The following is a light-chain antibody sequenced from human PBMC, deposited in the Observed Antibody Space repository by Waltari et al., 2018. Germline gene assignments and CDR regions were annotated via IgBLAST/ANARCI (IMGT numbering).Light chain of an antibody. V-gene: IGLV2-23*02. Sequence: QSALTQPASVSGTPGQSITISCTGTNSAVGNYNLFSWYQHHPGESPKLMICEVIKRPSGVSNRFSGSKSGNTASLTISGLQAEDEADYYCCSYAGSGTYVFGTGTKVTVL. J-gene: IGLJ1*01. CDR1: NSAVGNYNL. CDR2: EVI. CDR3: CSYAGSGTYV.